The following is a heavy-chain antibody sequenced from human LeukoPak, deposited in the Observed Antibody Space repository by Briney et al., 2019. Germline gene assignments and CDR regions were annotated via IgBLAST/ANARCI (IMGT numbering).Heavy chain of an antibody. Sequence: ASVKVSCKASGYTFTSFGITWVRQAPGQGLEWMGWISVYNGNTNYAQKLQGRVTMTTDTSTSTAYMELRSLRSDDTAVYYCARDYDYVWGSYRYRNWFDPWGQGTLVTVSS. D-gene: IGHD3-16*02. CDR3: ARDYDYVWGSYRYRNWFDP. J-gene: IGHJ5*02. V-gene: IGHV1-18*01. CDR2: ISVYNGNT. CDR1: GYTFTSFG.